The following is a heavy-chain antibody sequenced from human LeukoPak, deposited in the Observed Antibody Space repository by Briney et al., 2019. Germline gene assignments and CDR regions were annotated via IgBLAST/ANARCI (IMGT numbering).Heavy chain of an antibody. Sequence: SETLSLTCAVYGGSFSGYYWSWIRLPPGKGLEWIGEINHSGSTNYNPSLKSRVTISVDTSKNQFSLKLSSVTAADTAVYYCARHSVGASFDYWGQGTLVTVSS. D-gene: IGHD1-26*01. CDR1: GGSFSGYY. J-gene: IGHJ4*02. V-gene: IGHV4-34*01. CDR2: INHSGST. CDR3: ARHSVGASFDY.